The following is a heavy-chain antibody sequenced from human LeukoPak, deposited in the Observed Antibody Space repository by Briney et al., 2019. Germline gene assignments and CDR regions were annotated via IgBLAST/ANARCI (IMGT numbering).Heavy chain of an antibody. CDR1: GFTFSNYA. CDR2: ISTSDGRT. V-gene: IGHV3-23*01. D-gene: IGHD6-13*01. Sequence: PGGSLRLSCAASGFTFSNYAMSWVRQAPGKGLEWVSIISTSDGRTYYADSVKGRFTISRDNSKNTLYMQMNSLRAEDTAVYYCAKDRDGSTWMDYFDSWGQGTLVTVSS. J-gene: IGHJ4*02. CDR3: AKDRDGSTWMDYFDS.